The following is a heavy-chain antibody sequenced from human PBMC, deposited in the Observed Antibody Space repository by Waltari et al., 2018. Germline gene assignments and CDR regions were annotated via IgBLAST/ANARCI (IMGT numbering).Heavy chain of an antibody. CDR1: GGSFSGYY. J-gene: IGHJ4*02. Sequence: QVQLQQWGAGLLKPSETLSLTCAVYGGSFSGYYWRWTRQPPGKGLEWIGEIINSGSTNYNPTLKSRVTISVDTSKNQFSLKLSSVTAADTAVYYCAISSGYYYVEDYWGQGTLVTVSS. D-gene: IGHD3-22*01. CDR3: AISSGYYYVEDY. CDR2: IINSGST. V-gene: IGHV4-34*12.